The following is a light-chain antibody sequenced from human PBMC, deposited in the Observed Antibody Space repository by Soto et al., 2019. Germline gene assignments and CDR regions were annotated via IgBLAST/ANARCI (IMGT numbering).Light chain of an antibody. V-gene: IGKV3-11*01. CDR1: QSVSNY. CDR3: QQRSTWPLT. J-gene: IGKJ4*01. CDR2: GAS. Sequence: EIVLTQSPATLSLSPGERATLSCRASQSVSNYLAWYQRKPGQAPRLLIYGASSRAPAIPARFSGSGSGTDFTLTISSIETEDFAVYYCQQRSTWPLTFGGGTKVDIK.